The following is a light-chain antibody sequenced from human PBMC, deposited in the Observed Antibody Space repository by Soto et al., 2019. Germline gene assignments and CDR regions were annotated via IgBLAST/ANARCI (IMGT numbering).Light chain of an antibody. J-gene: IGLJ1*01. V-gene: IGLV1-51*02. CDR1: SSNIGNYY. CDR3: GTWGSSLSIFV. CDR2: END. Sequence: QSVLTQPPSVSAAPGQKVILALSGGSSNIGNYYVSWHQQLPGTAPKLLIYENDKRPSGIPDRFSGSKSGTSATLGITGLQTGDEADYYCGTWGSSLSIFVFGTGTKVTVL.